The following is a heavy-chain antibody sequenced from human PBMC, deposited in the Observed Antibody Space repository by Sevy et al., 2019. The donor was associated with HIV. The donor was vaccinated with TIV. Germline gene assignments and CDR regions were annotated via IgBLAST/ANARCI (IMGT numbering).Heavy chain of an antibody. CDR3: XXXXXXTTLGDY. CDR2: ISGNSVIR. D-gene: IGHD4-17*01. J-gene: IGHJ4*02. CDR1: GFTFSTYG. Sequence: GGSLRLSCVASGFTFSTYGLSWVRQAPGKGLEWVSSISGNSVIRNFADSVRGRFTISRDNSRDTLYLQMNGLTAEDXXXXXXXXXXXXTTLGDYWGQGTLVTVSS. V-gene: IGHV3-23*01.